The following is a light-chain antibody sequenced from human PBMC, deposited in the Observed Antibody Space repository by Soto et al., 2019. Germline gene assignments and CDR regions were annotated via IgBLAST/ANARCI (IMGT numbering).Light chain of an antibody. V-gene: IGKV3-15*01. J-gene: IGKJ4*01. CDR2: DAS. CDR1: QNVYNN. Sequence: EIVMTQSPATLSVYPGEGATLSCKASQNVYNNLAWYQQRPGQPPRLLIYDASTRATGISARFSGSGYGTELTLTISSLQSEDFAVYFCQQCRNWPLTFGGGTKVEIK. CDR3: QQCRNWPLT.